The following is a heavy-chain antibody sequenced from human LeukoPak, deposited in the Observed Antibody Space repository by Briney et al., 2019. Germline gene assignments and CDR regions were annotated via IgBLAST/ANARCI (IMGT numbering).Heavy chain of an antibody. CDR1: GYSISSGYY. J-gene: IGHJ4*02. CDR2: MYLSGST. Sequence: PSETLSLTCAVSGYSISSGYYWAWIRQPPGKGLEWIGSMYLSGSTYDSPSLKSRVTMSVDTSKNQFSLKLTSVTAADTAVYYCARQRYCHSTSCYFDYWGQGTLVTVSS. D-gene: IGHD2-2*01. CDR3: ARQRYCHSTSCYFDY. V-gene: IGHV4-38-2*01.